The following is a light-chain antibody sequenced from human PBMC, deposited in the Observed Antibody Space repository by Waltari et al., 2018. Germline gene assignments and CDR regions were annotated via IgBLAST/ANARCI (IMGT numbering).Light chain of an antibody. CDR3: QSYDSSLSGSV. J-gene: IGLJ2*01. V-gene: IGLV1-40*01. CDR2: GNS. Sequence: QSVLTQPPSVSGAPGQRVTISCTGGSSNIGAGSDVPWYQQLPGTAPKLLIYGNSNRPSGVPDRFSGAKSGTSASLAITGLQAEDEADYYCQSYDSSLSGSVFGGGTKLTVL. CDR1: SSNIGAGSD.